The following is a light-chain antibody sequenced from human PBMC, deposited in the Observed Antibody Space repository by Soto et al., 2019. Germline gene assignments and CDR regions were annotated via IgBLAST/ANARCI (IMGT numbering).Light chain of an antibody. CDR1: GSDIGSYDY. Sequence: QSALTQPRSMSGSPGQSVTISCSGTGSDIGSYDYVAWYQQHPDKAPKLIIFDVRKRPSGVPDRFSGSKSGSTASLTISGLQAEDESDYYCCSYAGDYTLVFGGGTKVTVL. CDR2: DVR. CDR3: CSYAGDYTLV. J-gene: IGLJ2*01. V-gene: IGLV2-11*01.